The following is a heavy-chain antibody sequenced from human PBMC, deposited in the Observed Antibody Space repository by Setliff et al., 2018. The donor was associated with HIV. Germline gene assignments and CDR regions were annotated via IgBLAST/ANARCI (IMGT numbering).Heavy chain of an antibody. CDR1: RFSFTTSW. V-gene: IGHV3-7*03. CDR3: ARGYTYGSFDF. D-gene: IGHD5-18*01. CDR2: INQDGNKK. J-gene: IGHJ4*02. Sequence: PGGSLRLSCAASRFSFTTSWMTWVRQAPGKGLEWIANINQDGNKKYQAGSVWGRFTISRDNAKNSLYLQMNSLRAEDTAVYYCARGYTYGSFDFWGRGTLVTVSS.